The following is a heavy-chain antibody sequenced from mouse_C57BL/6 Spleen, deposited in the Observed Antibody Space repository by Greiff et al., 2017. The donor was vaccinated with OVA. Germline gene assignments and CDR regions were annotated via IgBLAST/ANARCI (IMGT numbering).Heavy chain of an antibody. V-gene: IGHV5-16*01. CDR1: GFTFSDYY. CDR2: INYDGSST. J-gene: IGHJ2*01. CDR3: ARFGYYVWFDY. D-gene: IGHD2-3*01. Sequence: EVKLVESEGGLVQPGSSMKLSCTASGFTFSDYYMAWVRQVPEKGLEWVANINYDGSSTYYLDSLKSRFIISRDNAKNILYLQMSSLKSEDTATYYCARFGYYVWFDYWGQGTTLTVSS.